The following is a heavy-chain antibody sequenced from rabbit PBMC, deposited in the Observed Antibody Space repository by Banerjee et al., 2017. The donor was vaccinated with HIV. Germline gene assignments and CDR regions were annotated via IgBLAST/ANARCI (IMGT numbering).Heavy chain of an antibody. CDR1: GFDFSSYY. J-gene: IGHJ4*01. CDR2: IYGGSGST. V-gene: IGHV1S7*01. CDR3: ARDRTSYYSSGIFNL. D-gene: IGHD4-1*01. Sequence: QLKESGGGLVQPGGSLKLSCKASGFDFSSYYMSWVRQAPGKGLEWIGIIYGGSGSTDYASWVNGRFTISSDNAQNTVDLQMNSLTAADTATYFCARDRTSYYSSGIFNLWGQGTLVTVS.